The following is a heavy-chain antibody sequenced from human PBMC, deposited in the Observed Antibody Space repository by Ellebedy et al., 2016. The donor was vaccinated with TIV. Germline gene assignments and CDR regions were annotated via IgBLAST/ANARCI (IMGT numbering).Heavy chain of an antibody. CDR2: IWYDGSNK. CDR3: ARAPPWRRNYGVDV. V-gene: IGHV3-33*01. J-gene: IGHJ6*01. CDR1: GFTFSTYG. Sequence: GGSLRLXXAASGFTFSTYGMHWVRQAPGKGLEWVAVIWYDGSNKYYADSVKGRFAISRDNSKNTLYLQMNSLRAEDTALYYCARAPPWRRNYGVDVWGQGTTVTVSS.